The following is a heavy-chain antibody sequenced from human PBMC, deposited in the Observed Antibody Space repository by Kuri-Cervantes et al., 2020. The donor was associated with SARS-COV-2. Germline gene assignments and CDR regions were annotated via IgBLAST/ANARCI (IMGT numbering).Heavy chain of an antibody. Sequence: GGSLRLSCAASGFTFSSYGMHWVRQAPGKGLEWVAFIRYDGSNKYYADSVKGRFTISRDNSKNTLYLQMNSLRAEDTALYHCARDHMSFGGYYYFWLDPWGQGTLVTVSS. J-gene: IGHJ5*02. CDR2: IRYDGSNK. CDR3: ARDHMSFGGYYYFWLDP. V-gene: IGHV3-30*02. CDR1: GFTFSSYG. D-gene: IGHD3-22*01.